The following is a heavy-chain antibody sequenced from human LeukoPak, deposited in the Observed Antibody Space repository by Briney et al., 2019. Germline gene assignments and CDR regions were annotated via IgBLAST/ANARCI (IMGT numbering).Heavy chain of an antibody. CDR3: AKTTTGYSSGRFPGWPVDY. D-gene: IGHD6-19*01. Sequence: GGSLRLSCAASGFTFSSYAMYWVRRAPGKGLEWVSGIFGSGGSTHYADSVKGRFTISRDNSKNTVYLQMNSLRAEDTAVYYCAKTTTGYSSGRFPGWPVDYWGQGTLVTVSS. CDR1: GFTFSSYA. CDR2: IFGSGGST. J-gene: IGHJ4*02. V-gene: IGHV3-23*01.